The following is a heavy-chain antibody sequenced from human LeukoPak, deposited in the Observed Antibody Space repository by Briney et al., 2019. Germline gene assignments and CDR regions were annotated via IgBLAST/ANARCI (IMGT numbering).Heavy chain of an antibody. Sequence: GGSLRLSCAASGFTFSDYYMSWIRQAPGKGLEWVSYVSSSGSTIYYADSVKGRFTISRDNAKNSLYLQMNSLRAEDTAVYYCAGDRNSDWYSPLDYWGQGSQVTVSS. CDR1: GFTFSDYY. CDR2: VSSSGSTI. J-gene: IGHJ4*02. D-gene: IGHD6-19*01. V-gene: IGHV3-11*01. CDR3: AGDRNSDWYSPLDY.